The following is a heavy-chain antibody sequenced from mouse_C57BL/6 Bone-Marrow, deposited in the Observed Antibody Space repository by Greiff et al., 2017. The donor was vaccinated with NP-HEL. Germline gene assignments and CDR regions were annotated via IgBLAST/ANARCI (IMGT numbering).Heavy chain of an antibody. CDR2: IDPSDSYT. D-gene: IGHD1-1*01. J-gene: IGHJ2*01. CDR3: ARKRITTVPFDY. Sequence: QVQLQQPGAELVKPGASVKLSCKASGYTFTSYWMQWVKQRPGQGLEWIGEIDPSDSYTNYNQKFKGKATLTVDTSSSTAYMQLSSLTSEDSAFYYCARKRITTVPFDYWGQGTTLTVSS. CDR1: GYTFTSYW. V-gene: IGHV1-50*01.